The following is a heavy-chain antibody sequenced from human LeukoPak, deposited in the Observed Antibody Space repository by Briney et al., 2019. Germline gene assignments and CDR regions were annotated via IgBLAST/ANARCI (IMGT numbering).Heavy chain of an antibody. CDR3: AKWGDYDILTGYYDSDY. CDR1: GFIFSNYA. D-gene: IGHD3-9*01. J-gene: IGHJ4*02. CDR2: XXXRDSGT. V-gene: IGHV3-23*01. Sequence: GGSLRLSCAASGFIFSNYAMSWVRQAPGKGXXXXXXXXXRDSGTYYADSVRGRFTVSRDDPKTTLYLQMNTLRAEDTAVYYCAKWGDYDILTGYYDSDYWGQGTLVTVSS.